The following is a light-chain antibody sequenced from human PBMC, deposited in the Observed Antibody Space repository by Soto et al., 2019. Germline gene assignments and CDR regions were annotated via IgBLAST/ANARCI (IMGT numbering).Light chain of an antibody. CDR1: QSLLHSNGYNY. J-gene: IGKJ4*01. Sequence: DIVMTQSPLSLPVTPGEPASISCRSSQSLLHSNGYNYLDWYLQKPGQSPQLLIYLGSNRSSGVPDRVSGSGSGTDYTLKISRAEAEDVGVYYCMQALQTPLTFGGGTKVEIK. CDR3: MQALQTPLT. CDR2: LGS. V-gene: IGKV2-28*01.